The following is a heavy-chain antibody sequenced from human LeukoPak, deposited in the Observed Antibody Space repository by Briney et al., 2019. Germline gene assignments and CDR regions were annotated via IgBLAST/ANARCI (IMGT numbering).Heavy chain of an antibody. V-gene: IGHV1-2*02. CDR3: ARDWGDYDFLDY. CDR1: GYTFTGSY. CDR2: INPNSGGT. Sequence: ASVKVSCKASGYTFTGSYIHWVRQAPGQGLEWMGWINPNSGGTNYAQKFQGRVTMTRDTSISTAYMELSRLRSDDTAVYYCARDWGDYDFLDYWGQGTLVTVSS. D-gene: IGHD5-12*01. J-gene: IGHJ4*02.